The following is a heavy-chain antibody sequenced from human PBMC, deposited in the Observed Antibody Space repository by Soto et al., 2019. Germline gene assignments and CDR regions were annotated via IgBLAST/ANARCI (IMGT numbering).Heavy chain of an antibody. CDR3: VRDRALDSSGHWFDT. CDR2: IYHIGSP. CDR1: GRSVSSGGYY. J-gene: IGHJ5*02. D-gene: IGHD6-19*01. V-gene: IGHV4-31*03. Sequence: PSETLSLTCTVSGRSVSSGGYYWTWIRQHPGGGLEWIGYIYHIGSPYYNPSLESRVTISLDTSKNQFSLNLTSVTAADTAIYYCVRDRALDSSGHWFDTWGQGTLVTVSS.